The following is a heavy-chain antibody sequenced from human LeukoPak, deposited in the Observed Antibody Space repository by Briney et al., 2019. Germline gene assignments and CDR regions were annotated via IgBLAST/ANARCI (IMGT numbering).Heavy chain of an antibody. Sequence: ASVKVSCKASGYTFTSYGISWVRQAPRQGLEWMGWISAYNGNTNYAQKLQGRVTMTTDTSTSTAYMELRSLRSDDTAVYYCARVWSVYVSVVVAATPGDWFDPWGQGTLVTVSS. V-gene: IGHV1-18*01. CDR1: GYTFTSYG. D-gene: IGHD2-15*01. CDR3: ARVWSVYVSVVVAATPGDWFDP. J-gene: IGHJ5*02. CDR2: ISAYNGNT.